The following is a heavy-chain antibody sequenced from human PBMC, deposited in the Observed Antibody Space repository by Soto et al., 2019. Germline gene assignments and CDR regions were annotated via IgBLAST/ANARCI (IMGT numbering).Heavy chain of an antibody. Sequence: EVKLLESGGGLAQPGGSLRLSCAASGFMLSTYSMSWVRQAPGKGLEWVSHIIGSGGVTYYADSVKGRFTISRDTSTNTLYLQMNSLRAEDTALYYCAKCLQIHWNYDAYHIWGQGTMVTVSS. CDR1: GFMLSTYS. D-gene: IGHD1-7*01. CDR2: IIGSGGVT. V-gene: IGHV3-23*01. CDR3: AKCLQIHWNYDAYHI. J-gene: IGHJ3*02.